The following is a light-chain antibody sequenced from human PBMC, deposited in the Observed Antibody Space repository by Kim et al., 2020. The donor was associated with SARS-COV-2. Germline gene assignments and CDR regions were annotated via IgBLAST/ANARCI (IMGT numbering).Light chain of an antibody. J-gene: IGLJ3*02. CDR3: SSHTGSNTWV. Sequence: GQSTTISCTGTRSDVGGHNAVCCAHRHPGKAPYLMFYNVSHRPSGVSNRFSGSKSDNTASLTISGLQAEDEADYYCSSHTGSNTWVFGGGTQLTVL. CDR2: NVS. CDR1: RSDVGGHNA. V-gene: IGLV2-14*03.